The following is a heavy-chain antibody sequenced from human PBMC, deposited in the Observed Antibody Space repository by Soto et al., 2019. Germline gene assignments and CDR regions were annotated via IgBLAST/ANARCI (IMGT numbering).Heavy chain of an antibody. D-gene: IGHD3-3*01. Sequence: SETLSLTCAVYGGSFSGYYWSWIRQPPGKGLEWIGEINHSGSTNYNPSLKSRVTISVDTSKNQFSLKLSSVTAADTAVYYCARGRAYYDFWSGYYTPYGMHVWGQGTTVTVSS. CDR2: INHSGST. J-gene: IGHJ6*02. V-gene: IGHV4-34*01. CDR1: GGSFSGYY. CDR3: ARGRAYYDFWSGYYTPYGMHV.